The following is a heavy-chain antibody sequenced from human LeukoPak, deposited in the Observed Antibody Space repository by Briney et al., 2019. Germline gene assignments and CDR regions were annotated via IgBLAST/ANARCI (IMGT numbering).Heavy chain of an antibody. V-gene: IGHV4-4*07. D-gene: IGHD3-10*01. CDR3: ARSGWFGESPDYYYYYMDV. CDR1: GGSISTYS. J-gene: IGHJ6*03. CDR2: TLGSGST. Sequence: SETLSLTCTVSGGSISTYSWNWIRQPAGKGLEWIGRTLGSGSTKYNPSLKRRVTISVATSKNQFSLKLSSVTAADTAVYYCARSGWFGESPDYYYYYMDVWGKGTTVTVSS.